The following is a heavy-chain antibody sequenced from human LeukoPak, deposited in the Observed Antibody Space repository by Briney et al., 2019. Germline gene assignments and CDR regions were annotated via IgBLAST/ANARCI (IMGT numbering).Heavy chain of an antibody. CDR2: ISGSGGST. CDR3: AFPGIAAAGRGLGFDY. CDR1: GFTLSSYA. Sequence: GGPLSPSCPASGFTLSSYAMSWVRQVQGKGLDGVSAISGSGGSTYYADSVKGRFTIPRDNSKNTLYLQMNSLRAEDTAVYYCAFPGIAAAGRGLGFDYWAREPWSPSPQ. D-gene: IGHD6-13*01. J-gene: IGHJ4*02. V-gene: IGHV3-23*01.